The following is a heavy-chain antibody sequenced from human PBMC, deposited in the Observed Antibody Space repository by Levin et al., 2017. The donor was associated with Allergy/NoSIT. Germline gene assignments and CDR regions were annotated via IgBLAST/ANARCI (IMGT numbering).Heavy chain of an antibody. V-gene: IGHV3-23*01. CDR1: EFTFDTYA. J-gene: IGHJ4*02. CDR2: ISASGGSA. D-gene: IGHD2-2*01. CDR3: TKDRYCTTPSCPLDY. Sequence: LSLTCAASEFTFDTYAINWVRQAPGKGLEWVSAISASGGSAYYADSVKGRFTISRDNSRNTLFLQMSSLRIEDTAVYYCTKDRYCTTPSCPLDYWGQGTLVTVSS.